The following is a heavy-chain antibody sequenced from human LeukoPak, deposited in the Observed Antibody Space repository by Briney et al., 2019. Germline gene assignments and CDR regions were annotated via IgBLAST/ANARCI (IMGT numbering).Heavy chain of an antibody. CDR3: ARNLGYCTNYLCYKRAWYFEL. J-gene: IGHJ2*01. CDR1: GFTFSSYG. CDR2: ISYDGSNK. Sequence: PGRSLRLSCAASGFTFSSYGMHWVRQAPGKGLEWVAVISYDGSNKYYADSVKGRFTISRDNAKNSLYLQMNNLRAEDTAVYYWARNLGYCTNYLCYKRAWYFELWGRGTLVTVSS. V-gene: IGHV3-30*03. D-gene: IGHD2-8*01.